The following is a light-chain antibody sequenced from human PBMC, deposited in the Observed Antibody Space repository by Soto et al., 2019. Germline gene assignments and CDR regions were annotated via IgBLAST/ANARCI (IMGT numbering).Light chain of an antibody. V-gene: IGLV1-44*01. CDR3: ASWDDSLNGPV. Sequence: QSVLTHPPSASGTPGQRVTITCSGSSSNIGSNAVNWYQQLPGTSPTLLIYSDYQRPSGVPARFSGSKSGTSASLAISGLQSEDEAAYYCASWDDSLNGPVFGGGTQLTVL. J-gene: IGLJ7*01. CDR2: SDY. CDR1: SSNIGSNA.